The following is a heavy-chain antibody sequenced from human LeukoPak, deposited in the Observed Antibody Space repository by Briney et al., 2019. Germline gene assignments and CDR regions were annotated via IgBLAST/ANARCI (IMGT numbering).Heavy chain of an antibody. V-gene: IGHV4-59*12. CDR1: GGSISGFY. J-gene: IGHJ4*02. Sequence: SETLSLTCTVSGGSISGFYWSWIRQPPGKGLEWIGYIYYSGDSNYTPSLKSRVTMSLDTSKNQLSLRLSSVTAADTAVYYCAREEDTAMVFDYWGQGTLVTVSS. CDR3: AREEDTAMVFDY. D-gene: IGHD5-18*01. CDR2: IYYSGDS.